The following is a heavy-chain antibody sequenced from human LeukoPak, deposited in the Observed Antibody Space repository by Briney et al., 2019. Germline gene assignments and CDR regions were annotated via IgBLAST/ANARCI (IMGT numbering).Heavy chain of an antibody. D-gene: IGHD6-19*01. J-gene: IGHJ6*02. V-gene: IGHV3-21*01. CDR3: ARDWDTSGRHQFGIDV. CDR2: ITFSSSYI. Sequence: GGSLRLSCAASGFTVSSNYMSWVRQAPGKGLEWVSSITFSSSYIYYADSVKGRFTISRDDAKNSLYLQMNSLRAEDTAVYYCARDWDTSGRHQFGIDVWGQGTTVTVSS. CDR1: GFTVSSNY.